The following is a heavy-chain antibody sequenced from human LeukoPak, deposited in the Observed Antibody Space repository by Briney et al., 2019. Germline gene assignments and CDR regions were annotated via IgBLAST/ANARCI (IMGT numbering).Heavy chain of an antibody. V-gene: IGHV4-59*01. CDR3: AGPSEWDVLYYLDS. CDR1: GGSISSYY. CDR2: IYYSGST. D-gene: IGHD1-26*01. Sequence: SETLSLTCTVSGGSISSYYWSWIRQPPGKGLEWIGYIYYSGSTNYNPSLKSRVTISVDTSKNQFSLKLSSVTAADTAVYYCAGPSEWDVLYYLDSWGQGTLVTVSS. J-gene: IGHJ4*02.